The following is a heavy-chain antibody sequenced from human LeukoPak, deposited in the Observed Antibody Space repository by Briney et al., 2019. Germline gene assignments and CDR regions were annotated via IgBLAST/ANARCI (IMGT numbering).Heavy chain of an antibody. Sequence: ASVKVSCMASGYSFTGYYMHWVRQAPGQGLEWMGWINPNSGGTNYAQKFQGRVTMTRDTSISTAYMELSRLRSDDTAVYYCARGFVWFGELFQYYFDYWGQGTLVTVSS. CDR2: INPNSGGT. J-gene: IGHJ4*02. CDR1: GYSFTGYY. CDR3: ARGFVWFGELFQYYFDY. D-gene: IGHD3-10*01. V-gene: IGHV1-2*02.